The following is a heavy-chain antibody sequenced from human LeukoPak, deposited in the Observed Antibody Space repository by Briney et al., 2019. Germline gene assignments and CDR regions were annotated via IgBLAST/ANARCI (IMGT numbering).Heavy chain of an antibody. CDR3: AKGLHEYYFDY. CDR1: GFTFDDYA. V-gene: IGHV3-9*01. D-gene: IGHD4-11*01. J-gene: IGHJ4*02. Sequence: SGGSLRLSCAVSGFTFDDYAMHWVRQAPGKDLEWVSGISWNSGSIGYADSVKGRFTISRDNAKNSLYLQMNSLRAEDTALYYCAKGLHEYYFDYWGQGTLVTVSS. CDR2: ISWNSGSI.